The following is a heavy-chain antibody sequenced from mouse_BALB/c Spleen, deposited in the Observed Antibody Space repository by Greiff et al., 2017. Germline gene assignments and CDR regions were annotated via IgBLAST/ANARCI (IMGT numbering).Heavy chain of an antibody. CDR1: GFNIKDNY. CDR2: IDPANGNT. J-gene: IGHJ4*01. CDR3: ARPSRGYPYYCAMDY. V-gene: IGHV14-3*02. Sequence: VQLKQSGAELVKPGASVKLSCTASGFNIKDNYMHWVQQRPEQGLEWIGRIDPANGNTKYDPKFPGKATITADKTSNTSYLQLSSLTAEDTAVYYCARPSRGYPYYCAMDYWGQGTSVTVSS. D-gene: IGHD3-2*02.